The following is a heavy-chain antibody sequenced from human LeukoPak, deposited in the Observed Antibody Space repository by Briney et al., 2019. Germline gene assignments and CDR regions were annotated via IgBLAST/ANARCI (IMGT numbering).Heavy chain of an antibody. J-gene: IGHJ4*02. V-gene: IGHV3-21*01. CDR3: ARDRYGDYVSDS. D-gene: IGHD4-17*01. Sequence: GGSLRLSCAASGFTFSSYSMNWVRQAPGKGLEWVSSISSSSSYIYYADSVKGRFTISRDSAKNSLYLQMNSLRDEDTAVYYCARDRYGDYVSDSWGQGTLVTVSS. CDR2: ISSSSSYI. CDR1: GFTFSSYS.